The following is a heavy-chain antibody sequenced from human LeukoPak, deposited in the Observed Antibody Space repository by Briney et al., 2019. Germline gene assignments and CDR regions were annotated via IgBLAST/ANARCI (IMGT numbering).Heavy chain of an antibody. V-gene: IGHV4-39*01. D-gene: IGHD3-10*01. Sequence: SETLSLTCTVSGGSISSSDYYWGWIRQPPGKGLEWIGSIYSSGRTHYSPSLKSRVTMSVDTSKNQFSLKLSSVTAAETAVYYCAITYYYGSGNPTSPDSYYYYGTDVWGQGTTVIVSS. CDR2: IYSSGRT. CDR3: AITYYYGSGNPTSPDSYYYYGTDV. CDR1: GGSISSSDYY. J-gene: IGHJ6*02.